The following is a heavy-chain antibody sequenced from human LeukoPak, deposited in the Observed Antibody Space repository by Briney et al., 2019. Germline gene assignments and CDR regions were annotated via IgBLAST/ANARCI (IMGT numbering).Heavy chain of an antibody. CDR2: ISAYNGNT. CDR1: GYTFTSYG. CDR3: ARTTMIVVVITPDAFDI. V-gene: IGHV1-18*01. Sequence: ASVKVSCKASGYTFTSYGISWVRQALGQGLEWMGWISAYNGNTNYAQKLQGRVTMTTDTSTSTAYMELRSLRSDDTAVYYCARTTMIVVVITPDAFDIWGQGTMVTVSS. J-gene: IGHJ3*02. D-gene: IGHD3-22*01.